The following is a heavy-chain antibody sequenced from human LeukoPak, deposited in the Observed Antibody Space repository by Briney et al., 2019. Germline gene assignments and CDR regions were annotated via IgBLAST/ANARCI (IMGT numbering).Heavy chain of an antibody. D-gene: IGHD5-12*01. CDR3: ARGRYSGYVFDY. CDR2: IYSGGST. J-gene: IGHJ4*02. V-gene: IGHV3-53*01. Sequence: GGPLRLSCAASGFTVSSNYMSWVRQAPGKGLEWVSVIYSGGSTYYADSVKGRFTISRDNSKNTLYLQMNSLRAEDTAVYYCARGRYSGYVFDYWGQGTLVTVSS. CDR1: GFTVSSNY.